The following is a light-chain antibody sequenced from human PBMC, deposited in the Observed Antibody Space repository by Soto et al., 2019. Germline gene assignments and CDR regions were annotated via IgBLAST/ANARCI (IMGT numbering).Light chain of an antibody. CDR3: MQALQTPRT. CDR2: LGS. Sequence: EIVMTQSPVSLPVTPGEPASISCRCSQSLLHSNGFNYLDWYLQKPGQSPQLLIYLGSNRAPGVPDRFSGNESGTDFTLKITRVEAEDVGVYYCMQALQTPRTFGQGTKLEIK. V-gene: IGKV2-28*01. CDR1: QSLLHSNGFNY. J-gene: IGKJ2*01.